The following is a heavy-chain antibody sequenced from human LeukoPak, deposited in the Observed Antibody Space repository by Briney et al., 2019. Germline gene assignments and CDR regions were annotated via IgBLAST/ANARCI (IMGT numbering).Heavy chain of an antibody. V-gene: IGHV1-8*03. Sequence: ASVKVSCKASGYTFSSYDVNWVRQATGQGLEWMGWMNPNSGNTGYAQKFQGRVTISRNTSITTAYMELSGLTSEDTAVYYCARSGAAAGTGNYWGQGTLVTVSS. CDR3: ARSGAAAGTGNY. J-gene: IGHJ4*02. CDR1: GYTFSSYD. CDR2: MNPNSGNT. D-gene: IGHD6-13*01.